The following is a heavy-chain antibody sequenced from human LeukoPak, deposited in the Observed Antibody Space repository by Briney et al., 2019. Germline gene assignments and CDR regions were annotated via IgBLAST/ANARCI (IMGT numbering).Heavy chain of an antibody. Sequence: GGSLRLSCEASGFPFSSYWMHWVRQAPGKGLEWVAVIWYDGSNKYYADSVKGRFTISRDNSKNTLYLQMNSLRAEDTAVYYCARGEELRYFDWLGDAFDIWGQGTMVTVSS. J-gene: IGHJ3*02. CDR2: IWYDGSNK. V-gene: IGHV3-33*08. CDR3: ARGEELRYFDWLGDAFDI. D-gene: IGHD3-9*01. CDR1: GFPFSSYW.